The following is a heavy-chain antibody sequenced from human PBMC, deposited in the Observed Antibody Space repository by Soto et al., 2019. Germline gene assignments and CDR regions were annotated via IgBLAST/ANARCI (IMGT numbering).Heavy chain of an antibody. J-gene: IGHJ6*02. CDR3: AREETAWPLAYGLDV. V-gene: IGHV3-21*01. CDR2: IGRRSDI. CDR1: GFNFSDYY. D-gene: IGHD2-21*02. Sequence: GGSLRLSCSGSGFNFSDYYMNWIRQTPVRGLEWVSSIGRRSDIYYADSVKGRFTISRDNAKNSVSLQMNSLRDEDTAVYYCAREETAWPLAYGLDVWGLGTTVTVSS.